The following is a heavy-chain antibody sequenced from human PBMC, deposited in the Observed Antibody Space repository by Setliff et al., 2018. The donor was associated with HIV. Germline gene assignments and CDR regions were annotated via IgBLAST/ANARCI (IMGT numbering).Heavy chain of an antibody. J-gene: IGHJ4*02. V-gene: IGHV4-59*12. CDR1: GGSISSYY. D-gene: IGHD1-1*01. CDR3: ARVIGWNDAGDY. CDR2: IYSSGST. Sequence: SETLSLTCSVAGGSISSYYWSWIRQPPGKGLECIGYIYSSGSTNYNPSLKSRVTISVDTSKNQFSLKLSSVTAADTAVYYCARVIGWNDAGDYWGRGTLVTVSS.